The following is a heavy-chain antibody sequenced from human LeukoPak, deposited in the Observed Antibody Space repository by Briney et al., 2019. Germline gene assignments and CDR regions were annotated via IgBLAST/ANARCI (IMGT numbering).Heavy chain of an antibody. V-gene: IGHV1-18*01. D-gene: IGHD3-22*01. CDR1: GYTFINYG. Sequence: ASVKVSCKASGYTFINYGISWVRQAPGQGLEWMGWISAYNGHTNYAQKFQGRVTMSTDTSTSTAYMELRSLRSEDTAVYYCARGGSYYYDSSGYYYLAYWGQGTLVTASS. CDR3: ARGGSYYYDSSGYYYLAY. J-gene: IGHJ4*02. CDR2: ISAYNGHT.